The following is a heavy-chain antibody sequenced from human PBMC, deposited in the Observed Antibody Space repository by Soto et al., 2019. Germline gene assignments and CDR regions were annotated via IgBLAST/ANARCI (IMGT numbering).Heavy chain of an antibody. V-gene: IGHV3-23*01. J-gene: IGHJ4*02. CDR3: AKDVHYNSRTDYFDY. CDR1: GFTFNSSA. D-gene: IGHD6-13*01. Sequence: EVQLLESGGGLVQPGGSLRLSCAASGFTFNSSAMSWVRQAPGKGLEWVSAIRGTGGSTYYADSVKGRFTSSRDNSKNTLFLQMNSLRAEDTAVYSCAKDVHYNSRTDYFDYWGQGTLVTVSS. CDR2: IRGTGGST.